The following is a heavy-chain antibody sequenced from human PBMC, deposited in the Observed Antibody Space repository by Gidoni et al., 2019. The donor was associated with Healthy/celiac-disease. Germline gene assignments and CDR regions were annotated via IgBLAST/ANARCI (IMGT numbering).Heavy chain of an antibody. CDR1: GNTFTGSY. Sequence: QVQLVQSGAEVKKPGASVKVSCKASGNTFTGSYIHWVRQAPGQGLEWMGWINPTSGGNNYAKKFQGRVTMTRDTSISTAYMELSRLRSDDTAVYYCARAEGCSSTSCYRPYYDYGMDVWGQGTTVTVSS. CDR3: ARAEGCSSTSCYRPYYDYGMDV. D-gene: IGHD2-2*01. CDR2: INPTSGGN. V-gene: IGHV1-2*02. J-gene: IGHJ6*02.